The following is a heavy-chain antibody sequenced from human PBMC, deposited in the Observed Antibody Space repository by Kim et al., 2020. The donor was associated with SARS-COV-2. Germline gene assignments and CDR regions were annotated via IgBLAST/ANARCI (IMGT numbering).Heavy chain of an antibody. J-gene: IGHJ3*02. V-gene: IGHV3-7*01. D-gene: IGHD2-21*01. CDR3: AREPAYGACDI. Sequence: TWYVDSVKGRITISRDNTRNSLYLQIDSLRPEDTAVCCCAREPAYGACDIWGQGTMVTVSS. CDR2: T.